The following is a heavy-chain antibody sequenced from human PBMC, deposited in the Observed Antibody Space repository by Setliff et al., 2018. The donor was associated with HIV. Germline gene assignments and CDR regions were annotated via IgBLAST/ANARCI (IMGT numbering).Heavy chain of an antibody. V-gene: IGHV4-38-2*01. CDR3: ARRGSYYGDFDY. Sequence: PSETLSLTCVVSGDSISSGSYWGWIRQPPGKGLEWIGSIYRRGGTYYNPSLKSRVTMSVDTSKNQFSLKLSSVTAADTAVYYCARRGSYYGDFDYWGQGTLVTVPQ. J-gene: IGHJ4*02. CDR2: IYRRGGT. CDR1: GDSISSGSY. D-gene: IGHD1-26*01.